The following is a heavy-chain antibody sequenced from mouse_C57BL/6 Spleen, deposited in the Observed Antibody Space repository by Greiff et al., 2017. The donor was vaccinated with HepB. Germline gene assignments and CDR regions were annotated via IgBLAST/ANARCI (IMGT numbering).Heavy chain of an antibody. Sequence: VQLQQSGAELARPGASVKLSCKASGYTFTSYGISWVKQRTGQGLEWIGEIYPRSGNTYYNEKFKGKATLTADKSSSTAYMELRSLTSEDSAVYFCARAYDGYYEGGYWGQGTTLTVSS. J-gene: IGHJ2*01. V-gene: IGHV1-81*01. CDR1: GYTFTSYG. D-gene: IGHD2-3*01. CDR2: IYPRSGNT. CDR3: ARAYDGYYEGGY.